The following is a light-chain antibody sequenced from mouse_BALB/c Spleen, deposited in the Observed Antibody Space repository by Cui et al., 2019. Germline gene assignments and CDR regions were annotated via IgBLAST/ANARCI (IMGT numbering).Light chain of an antibody. Sequence: DLQMTQSPASLAASVGETVTITCRASENIYSYLEWYQQKQGKSPQLLVYNAKTLAEGVPSRFSGSGSGTQFSLKINSLQPEDFGSYYCQHHYGTPPTFGGGTKLEIK. V-gene: IGKV12-44*01. J-gene: IGKJ1*01. CDR1: ENIYSY. CDR2: NAK. CDR3: QHHYGTPPT.